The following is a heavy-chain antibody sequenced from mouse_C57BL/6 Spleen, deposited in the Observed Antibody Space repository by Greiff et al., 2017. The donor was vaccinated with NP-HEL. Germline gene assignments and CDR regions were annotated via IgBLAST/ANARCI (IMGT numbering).Heavy chain of an antibody. CDR2: IYPGSGNT. J-gene: IGHJ2*01. Sequence: VQLQQSGAELVRPGASVKLSCKASGYTFTDYYINWVKQRPGQGLEWIARIYPGSGNTYYNEKFKGKATLTAEKSSSTAYMQLSSLTSEDSAVYFCARLDYGSSYYFDYWGQGTTLTVSS. D-gene: IGHD1-1*01. CDR3: ARLDYGSSYYFDY. CDR1: GYTFTDYY. V-gene: IGHV1-76*01.